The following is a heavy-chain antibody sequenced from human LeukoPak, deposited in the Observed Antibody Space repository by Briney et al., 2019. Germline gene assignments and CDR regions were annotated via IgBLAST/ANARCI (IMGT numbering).Heavy chain of an antibody. J-gene: IGHJ6*03. V-gene: IGHV3-48*01. CDR1: GFTFSSYS. D-gene: IGHD1-14*01. Sequence: GSLRLSCAASGFTFSSYSMNWVRQAPGKGLEWVSFISTSGSTKHYADSVKDRFTISRDNAKNSLYLQMNSLRAEDTAVYYSARARPGYYMDVWGKGTTVTVSS. CDR2: ISTSGSTK. CDR3: ARARPGYYMDV.